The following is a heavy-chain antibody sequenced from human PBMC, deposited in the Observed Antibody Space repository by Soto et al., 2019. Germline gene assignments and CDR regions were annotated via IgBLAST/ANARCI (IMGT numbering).Heavy chain of an antibody. Sequence: QVTLKESGPVLVKATETLTLTCSISGFSLTTGRMGVSWIRQPPGKALEWLAHIFSNNERSYTTSLQNRLSISADNAKRQVGLTMTDVGPVDTATYFWARLVADSSGYDYGLDVWGQGASVTVS. CDR2: IFSNNER. CDR3: ARLVADSSGYDYGLDV. V-gene: IGHV2-26*03. CDR1: GFSLTTGRMG. J-gene: IGHJ6*02. D-gene: IGHD3-16*01.